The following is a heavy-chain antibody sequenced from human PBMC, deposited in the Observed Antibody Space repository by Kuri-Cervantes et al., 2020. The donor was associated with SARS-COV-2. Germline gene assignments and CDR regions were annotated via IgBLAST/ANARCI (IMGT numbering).Heavy chain of an antibody. CDR2: IIPILGIA. CDR1: GGTFSSYA. CDR3: AREDCSSTSCYTDNWFDP. D-gene: IGHD2-2*02. Sequence: SVKVSCKASGGTFSSYAISWVRQAPGQGLEWMGRIIPILGIANYAQKFQGRVTITADESTSTAYMELSSLRSEDTAVYYCAREDCSSTSCYTDNWFDPWGQGTLVTVSS. J-gene: IGHJ5*02. V-gene: IGHV1-69*04.